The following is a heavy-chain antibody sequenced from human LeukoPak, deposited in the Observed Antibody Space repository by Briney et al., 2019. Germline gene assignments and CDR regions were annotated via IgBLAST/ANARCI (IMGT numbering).Heavy chain of an antibody. D-gene: IGHD6-19*01. V-gene: IGHV3-74*01. Sequence: PGGSLRLSCAASGFTFSSYWMHWVRQAPGKGLVWVSRINSDGSSTSYADSVKGRFTISRDNAKNTLYLQMNSLRAEDTAVYYCARGRTGADKYSSHDYWGQGTLVTVSS. CDR3: ARGRTGADKYSSHDY. CDR2: INSDGSST. J-gene: IGHJ4*02. CDR1: GFTFSSYW.